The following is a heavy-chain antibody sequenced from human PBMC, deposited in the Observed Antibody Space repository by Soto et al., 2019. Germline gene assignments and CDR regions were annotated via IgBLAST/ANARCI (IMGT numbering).Heavy chain of an antibody. CDR2: LNPNSGAT. J-gene: IGHJ4*02. D-gene: IGHD6-19*01. V-gene: IGHV1-2*02. Sequence: QVQLVQSGAEEKKPGASVKVSCRASGYTFTGYYVNWVRQAPGQGLEWMGWLNPNSGATKYAQKFQGGVTMTSDTSISTGYLELRSLKFDDTAVYYCARNQWLDSPSDYWGQGTLVTVSS. CDR1: GYTFTGYY. CDR3: ARNQWLDSPSDY.